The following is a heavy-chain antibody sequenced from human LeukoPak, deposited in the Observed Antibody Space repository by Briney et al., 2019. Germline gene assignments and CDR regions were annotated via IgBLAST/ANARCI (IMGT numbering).Heavy chain of an antibody. D-gene: IGHD1-26*01. Sequence: SETLSLTCAVSGVSISGGGSSWSWIRQPPGKGLEWIGYIYNIGSTYYNPSLKSRLIISVDTSKNQFSLKLSSVTAADTAVYYCARVGATRYYYYYMDVWGKGTTVTVSS. CDR1: GVSISGGGSS. CDR3: ARVGATRYYYYYMDV. CDR2: IYNIGST. V-gene: IGHV4-30-4*07. J-gene: IGHJ6*03.